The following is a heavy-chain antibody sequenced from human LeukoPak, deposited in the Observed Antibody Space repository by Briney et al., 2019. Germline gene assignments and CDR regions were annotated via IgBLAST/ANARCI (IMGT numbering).Heavy chain of an antibody. CDR1: GFTFSSYG. D-gene: IGHD5-18*01. Sequence: GGSLRLSCAASGFTFSSYGMHWVRQAPGKGLEWVAVISYDGSNKYYADSAKGRFTISRDNAKNSLYLQMNSLRAEDTAVYYCASFTAKDAFDIWGQGTMVTVSS. CDR2: ISYDGSNK. CDR3: ASFTAKDAFDI. J-gene: IGHJ3*02. V-gene: IGHV3-30*03.